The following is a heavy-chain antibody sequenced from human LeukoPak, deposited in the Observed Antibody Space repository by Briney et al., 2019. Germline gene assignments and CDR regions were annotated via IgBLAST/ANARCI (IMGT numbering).Heavy chain of an antibody. J-gene: IGHJ4*02. CDR2: INHSGST. V-gene: IGHV4-34*01. CDR3: ARLPRRPLVGATRRYYFDY. Sequence: SQTLSLTCAVYGGSFSGYYWSWIRQPPGKGLEWIGEINHSGSTNYNPSLKSRVTISVDTSKNQFSLKLSSVTAADTAVYYCARLPRRPLVGATRRYYFDYWGQGTLVTVSS. CDR1: GGSFSGYY. D-gene: IGHD1-26*01.